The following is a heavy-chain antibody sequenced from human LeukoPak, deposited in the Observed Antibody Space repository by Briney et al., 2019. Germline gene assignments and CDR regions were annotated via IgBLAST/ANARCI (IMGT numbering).Heavy chain of an antibody. V-gene: IGHV3-21*01. CDR1: GFTFSSYS. Sequence: GGSLRLSCAASGFTFSSYSMNWVRQAPGKGLEWVSSISSSSYIYYADSVKGRFTISRDNAKNSLYLQMNSLRAEDTAVYYCAREHYYDSSGYYYNAFDIWGQGTMVTVSS. D-gene: IGHD3-22*01. CDR2: ISSSSYI. J-gene: IGHJ3*02. CDR3: AREHYYDSSGYYYNAFDI.